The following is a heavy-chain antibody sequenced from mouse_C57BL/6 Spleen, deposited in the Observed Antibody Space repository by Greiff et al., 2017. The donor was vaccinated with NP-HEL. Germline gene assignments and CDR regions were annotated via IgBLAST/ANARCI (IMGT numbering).Heavy chain of an antibody. Sequence: QVQLQQPGAELVRPGSSVKLSCKASGYTFTSYWMDWVKQRPGQGLEWIGNIYPSDSETHYNQKFKDKATLTVDKSSSTAYMQLSSLTSEDSAVYYCARGLDYGSPWFADWGQGTLVTVSA. V-gene: IGHV1-61*01. CDR2: IYPSDSET. CDR3: ARGLDYGSPWFAD. D-gene: IGHD1-1*01. CDR1: GYTFTSYW. J-gene: IGHJ3*01.